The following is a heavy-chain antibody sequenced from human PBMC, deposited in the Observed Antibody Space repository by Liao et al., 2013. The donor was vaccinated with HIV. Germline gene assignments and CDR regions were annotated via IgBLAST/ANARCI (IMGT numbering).Heavy chain of an antibody. D-gene: IGHD3-3*01. CDR3: ARGTDFDY. Sequence: QVQLQESGPGLVKPSQTLSLTCTVSGGSLSSGGYYWSWIRQPAGKGLEWIGRIYSSGSTNYNPSLRRRVSISVDSSTNRFSLLMTSMTAADTAVYYCARGTDFDYWGLGTQVVVSS. CDR2: IYSSGST. V-gene: IGHV4-61*02. CDR1: GGSLSSGGYY. J-gene: IGHJ4*02.